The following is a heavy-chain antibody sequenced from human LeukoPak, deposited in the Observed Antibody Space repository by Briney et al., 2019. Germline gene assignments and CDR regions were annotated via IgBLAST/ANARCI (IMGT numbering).Heavy chain of an antibody. CDR1: GGSISSSSYY. V-gene: IGHV4-39*01. Sequence: SETLSLTCTVSGGSISSSSYYWGWIRQPPGKGLEWIGSIYYSGSTYYNPSLKSRVTISVDTSKDQFSLKLSSVTAADTAVYYCARQGVRAYAFDIWGQGTMVTVSS. CDR2: IYYSGST. D-gene: IGHD1-1*01. CDR3: ARQGVRAYAFDI. J-gene: IGHJ3*02.